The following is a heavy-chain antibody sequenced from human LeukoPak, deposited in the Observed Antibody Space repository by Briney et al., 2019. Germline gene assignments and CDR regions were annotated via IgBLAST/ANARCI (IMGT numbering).Heavy chain of an antibody. CDR1: GYSFTSYW. CDR2: IYPGDSDT. Sequence: GESLKISCKGSGYSFTSYWIGWVRQMPGKGLEWMGTIYPGDSDTRYSPSFQGQVTISADKSISTAYLQWSSLKASDTAMYYCARYNYYGSGSYYKDPPYYFDYWGQGTLVTVSS. J-gene: IGHJ4*02. CDR3: ARYNYYGSGSYYKDPPYYFDY. V-gene: IGHV5-51*01. D-gene: IGHD3-10*01.